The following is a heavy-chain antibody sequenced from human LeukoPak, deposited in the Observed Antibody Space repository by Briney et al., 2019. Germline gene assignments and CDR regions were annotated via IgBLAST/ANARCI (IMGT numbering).Heavy chain of an antibody. J-gene: IGHJ4*02. D-gene: IGHD3-10*01. CDR1: GGSFSGYY. V-gene: IGHV4-34*01. CDR2: INHSGST. Sequence: SETLSLTCAVYGGSFSGYYWSWIRQPPGKGLEWIGEINHSGSTNYNPSLKSRVTISVDTSKNQFSLKLSSVTAADTAVYYCARSPEGPLGFFFDYWGQGTLVTVSS. CDR3: ARSPEGPLGFFFDY.